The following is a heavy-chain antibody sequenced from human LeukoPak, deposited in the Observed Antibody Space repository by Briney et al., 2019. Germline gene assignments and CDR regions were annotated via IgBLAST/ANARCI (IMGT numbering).Heavy chain of an antibody. J-gene: IGHJ4*02. CDR2: IYYSGGT. V-gene: IGHV4-39*07. Sequence: PSETLSLTCTVSGGSISSSSYYWGWIRQPPGKGLEWIGSIYYSGGTYYNPSLKSRVTISVDTSKNQFSLKLSSVTAADTAVYYCARDSAMGSTSFDSWGQGTLVTVSS. D-gene: IGHD1-26*01. CDR1: GGSISSSSYY. CDR3: ARDSAMGSTSFDS.